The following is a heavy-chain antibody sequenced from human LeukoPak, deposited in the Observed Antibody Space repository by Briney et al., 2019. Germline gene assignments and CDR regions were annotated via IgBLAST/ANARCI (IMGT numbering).Heavy chain of an antibody. CDR3: ARWDGLYCSGGSCYFVPLGYYGMDV. V-gene: IGHV1-18*01. D-gene: IGHD2-15*01. Sequence: ASVKVSCKASGGTFSSYGISWVRQAPGQGLEWMGWISAYNGNTNYAQKLQGRVTMTTDTSTSTAYMELRSLRSDDTAVYYCARWDGLYCSGGSCYFVPLGYYGMDVWGQGTTVTVSS. CDR1: GGTFSSYG. J-gene: IGHJ6*02. CDR2: ISAYNGNT.